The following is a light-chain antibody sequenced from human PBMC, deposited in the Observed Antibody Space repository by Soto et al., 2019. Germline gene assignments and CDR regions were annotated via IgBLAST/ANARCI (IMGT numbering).Light chain of an antibody. CDR1: QSIGNL. CDR3: QHYNSYSP. Sequence: DIQMTQSPSTLSASVGDRVIITCRASQSIGNLLAWYQQKPGKAPNLLIYKASTLESGVPSRFSGSGSGTEFTLTNSSLQPDDFATYYCQHYNSYSPFGGGTKVEIK. J-gene: IGKJ4*02. V-gene: IGKV1-5*03. CDR2: KAS.